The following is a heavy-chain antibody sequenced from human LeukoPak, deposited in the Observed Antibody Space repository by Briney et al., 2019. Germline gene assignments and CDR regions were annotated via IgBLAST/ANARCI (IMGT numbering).Heavy chain of an antibody. CDR1: GFTFSSYA. D-gene: IGHD5-18*01. J-gene: IGHJ4*02. CDR3: AKEEGGGYSYGTFDY. Sequence: GGSLRLSCAASGFTFSSYAMSWVRQAPGKGLEWVAAISGSGGSTYYADSVKGRFTISRDNSKNTLYLQMNSLRAEDTAVYYCAKEEGGGYSYGTFDYWGQGTLVTVSS. CDR2: ISGSGGST. V-gene: IGHV3-23*01.